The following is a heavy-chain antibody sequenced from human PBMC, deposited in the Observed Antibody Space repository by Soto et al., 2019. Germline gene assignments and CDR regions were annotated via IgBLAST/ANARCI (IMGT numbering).Heavy chain of an antibody. V-gene: IGHV3-49*04. CDR1: GFTFGDYA. Sequence: EVQLVESGGGLVQPGRSLRLSCTASGFTFGDYAMSWVRQAPGKGLEWVGFIRSKAYGGTTEYAASVKGRFTISRDDSKSIAYLQMNSLKTEDTAVYYCTRGGTGGGFDPWGQGTLVTVSS. D-gene: IGHD1-1*01. J-gene: IGHJ5*02. CDR3: TRGGTGGGFDP. CDR2: IRSKAYGGTT.